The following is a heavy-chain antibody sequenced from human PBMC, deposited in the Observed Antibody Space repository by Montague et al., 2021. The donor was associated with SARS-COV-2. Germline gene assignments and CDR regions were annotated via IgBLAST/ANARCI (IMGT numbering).Heavy chain of an antibody. CDR3: ARATLGITMIVVVMTATDTCLDY. CDR2: IHHSGCT. V-gene: IGHV4-34*01. CDR1: GGSFSGYY. Sequence: SETLSLTCAVYGGSFSGYYWSWIRQPPGKGLEWIGEIHHSGCTNYNPSLKSRVTISVDTSKSQFSLKLSSVTAADTAVYYCARATLGITMIVVVMTATDTCLDYWGQGNLVTVSS. J-gene: IGHJ4*02. D-gene: IGHD3-22*01.